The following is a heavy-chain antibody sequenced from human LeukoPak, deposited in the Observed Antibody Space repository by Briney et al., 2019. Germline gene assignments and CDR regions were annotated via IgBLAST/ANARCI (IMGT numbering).Heavy chain of an antibody. V-gene: IGHV4-59*01. J-gene: IGHJ6*03. CDR2: IYYSGST. D-gene: IGHD6-6*01. CDR3: ARLHSSSYYYYYYMNV. Sequence: SETLSLTCTVSGGSISSYYWSWIRQPPGKGLEWIGYIYYSGSTNYNPSLKSRVTISVDTSKNQFSLKLSSVTAADTAVYYCARLHSSSYYYYYYMNVWGKGTTNTVSS. CDR1: GGSISSYY.